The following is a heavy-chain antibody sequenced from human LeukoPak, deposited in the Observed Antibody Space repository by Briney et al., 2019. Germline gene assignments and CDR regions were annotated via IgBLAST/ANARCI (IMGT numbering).Heavy chain of an antibody. CDR3: ARDLRGGYSRFFHY. V-gene: IGHV4-4*02. D-gene: IGHD1-26*01. CDR2: IYHSGTT. J-gene: IGHJ4*02. CDR1: GGSISSADW. Sequence: SETLSLTCAVSGGSISSADWWNWVRQSPGKGLEWIGEIYHSGTTNYNPSLLSQITMSVDKSKNQFSLRLTSVTAADTAVYYCARDLRGGYSRFFHYWGQGILVTVSS.